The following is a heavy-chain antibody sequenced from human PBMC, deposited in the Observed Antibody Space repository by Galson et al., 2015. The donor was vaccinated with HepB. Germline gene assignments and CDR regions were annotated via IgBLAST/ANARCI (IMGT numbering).Heavy chain of an antibody. J-gene: IGHJ5*02. CDR3: ARVALGIAVAGCFDP. D-gene: IGHD6-19*01. CDR2: ISAYNGNT. CDR1: GYTFTSYG. Sequence: SVKVSCKASGYTFTSYGISWVRQAPGQGLEWMGWISAYNGNTNYAQKLQGRVTMTTDTSTSTAYMELRSLRSDDTAVYYCARVALGIAVAGCFDPWGQGTLVTVSS. V-gene: IGHV1-18*01.